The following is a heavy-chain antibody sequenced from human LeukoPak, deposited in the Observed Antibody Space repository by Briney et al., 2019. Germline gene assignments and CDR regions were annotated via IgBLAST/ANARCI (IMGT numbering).Heavy chain of an antibody. D-gene: IGHD1-26*01. CDR3: AREAQVGGALQS. CDR2: IKTDGSRT. Sequence: GGSLRLSCAASGFTFSSYAMSWVRQAPGKGLVWVSRIKTDGSRTMYADFLQGRFTISRDTAKNTLFLQMNSLRAEDTAVYYCAREAQVGGALQSWGQGTLVTVSS. V-gene: IGHV3-74*03. CDR1: GFTFSSYA. J-gene: IGHJ5*02.